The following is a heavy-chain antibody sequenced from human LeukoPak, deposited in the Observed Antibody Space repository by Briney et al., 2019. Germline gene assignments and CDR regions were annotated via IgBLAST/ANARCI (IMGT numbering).Heavy chain of an antibody. Sequence: GGSLRLSCAASGFTFSSYAMHWVRQAPGKGLEWVAVISYDGSNKYYADSVKGRFTISRDNSKNTLYLQMNSLRAEDTAVYYCAKLDTDYLIDYWGQGTLVTVSS. D-gene: IGHD1-1*01. CDR2: ISYDGSNK. CDR1: GFTFSSYA. CDR3: AKLDTDYLIDY. J-gene: IGHJ4*02. V-gene: IGHV3-30*04.